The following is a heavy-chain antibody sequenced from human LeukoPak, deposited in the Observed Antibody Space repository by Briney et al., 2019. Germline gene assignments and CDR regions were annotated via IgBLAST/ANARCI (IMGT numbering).Heavy chain of an antibody. D-gene: IGHD2-15*01. CDR3: ARPPKYCSGGSCPYYFDY. CDR2: IYPGDSDT. Sequence: GESLKISCKGSGYSFTSYWIGWVRQMPGKGLEWMGIIYPGDSDTRYSPSFQGQVTISADKSISTAYLQWSSLKASDTAMYYCARPPKYCSGGSCPYYFDYWGQGTLVTVSS. J-gene: IGHJ4*02. CDR1: GYSFTSYW. V-gene: IGHV5-51*01.